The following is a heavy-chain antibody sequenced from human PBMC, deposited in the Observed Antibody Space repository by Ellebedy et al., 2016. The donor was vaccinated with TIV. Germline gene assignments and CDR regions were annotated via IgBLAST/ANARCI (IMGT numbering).Heavy chain of an antibody. CDR2: ISPNNGDT. CDR1: GYTFTSYI. D-gene: IGHD2-15*01. CDR3: ARDEGYCSGGTCYRSLHP. Sequence: AASVKVSCKASGYTFTSYIITWVRQAPGQGLEWMGWISPNNGDTNFAQKFQGRVTMTTDTSTSSAYMELRSLTSDDTAVYYCARDEGYCSGGTCYRSLHPWGQGTLVTVSS. J-gene: IGHJ5*02. V-gene: IGHV1-18*01.